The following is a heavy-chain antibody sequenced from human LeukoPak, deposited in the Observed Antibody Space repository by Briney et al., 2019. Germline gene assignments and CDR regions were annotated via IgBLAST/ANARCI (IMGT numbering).Heavy chain of an antibody. D-gene: IGHD2-15*01. CDR3: AKDQGYCSGGSCYPWNGMDV. Sequence: GRSLRLSCAASGFTFSSYGMHWVRQAPGKGLEWVAVISYDGSNKYYADSVKGRFTISRDNSKNTLYLQMNSLRAEDTAVYYCAKDQGYCSGGSCYPWNGMDVWAKGPRSPSPQ. CDR1: GFTFSSYG. J-gene: IGHJ6*04. V-gene: IGHV3-30*18. CDR2: ISYDGSNK.